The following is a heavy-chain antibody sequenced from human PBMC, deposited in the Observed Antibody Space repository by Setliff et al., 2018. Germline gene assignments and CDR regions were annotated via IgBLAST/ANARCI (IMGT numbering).Heavy chain of an antibody. CDR3: ARDRIGPFLSYMDG. Sequence: GGSLRLSCAAPGFNFGAYVMHWVRQAPGKGLEWVALISYDATKKYYADILEGRFTISRDNSRNTMYLQMNSLRGEDTAVYYCARDRIGPFLSYMDGWGKGTTVTVSS. CDR2: ISYDATKK. J-gene: IGHJ6*03. D-gene: IGHD3-3*02. V-gene: IGHV3-30*03. CDR1: GFNFGAYV.